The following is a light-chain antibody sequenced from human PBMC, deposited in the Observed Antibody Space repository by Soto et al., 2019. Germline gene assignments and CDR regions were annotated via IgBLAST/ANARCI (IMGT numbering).Light chain of an antibody. CDR2: AAS. Sequence: IQLTQSPSSLSASVGDRVTITCRASQGISTYLAWYQQKPGKAPKLLIYAASTLQSGVPPKFSGSGSGTDFTLTISSLQPEDFATYYCQQLHSYPLTFGGGTKVDIK. J-gene: IGKJ4*01. CDR1: QGISTY. V-gene: IGKV1-9*01. CDR3: QQLHSYPLT.